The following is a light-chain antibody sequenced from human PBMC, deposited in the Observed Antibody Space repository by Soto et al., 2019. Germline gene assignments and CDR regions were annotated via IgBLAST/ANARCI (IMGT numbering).Light chain of an antibody. J-gene: IGKJ4*01. CDR2: DAS. V-gene: IGKV3-11*01. CDR3: QPRSNWPLT. Sequence: EIVLTQSPATLSLSPGERATLSCRASQSVTNFLAWYQQKLGQAPRLLIYDASKRATGIPGRFIGSGSGTDFTLTIANLEHEDFAVYYCQPRSNWPLTFGGGTKVEIK. CDR1: QSVTNF.